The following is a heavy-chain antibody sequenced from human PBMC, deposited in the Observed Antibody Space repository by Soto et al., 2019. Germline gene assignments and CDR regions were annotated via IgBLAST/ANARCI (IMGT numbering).Heavy chain of an antibody. CDR2: MYVTGAV. Sequence: LSLTCSVSGAALNSGNYYWSWIRQVPGKGLEWIGHMYVTGAVDYNPSLRDRITISQDTSERQFSLNLRLVTAADTAVYYCARLRIATNNYKWFDPWGQGTLVTVSS. CDR1: GAALNSGNYY. CDR3: ARLRIATNNYKWFDP. D-gene: IGHD2-21*01. V-gene: IGHV4-31*03. J-gene: IGHJ5*02.